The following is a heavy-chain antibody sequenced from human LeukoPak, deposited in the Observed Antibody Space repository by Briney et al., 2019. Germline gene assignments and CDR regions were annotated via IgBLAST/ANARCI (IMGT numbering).Heavy chain of an antibody. CDR3: ARSLGTYWGKDFLNWFDP. V-gene: IGHV1-8*01. D-gene: IGHD3-16*01. CDR2: INPNSGNT. CDR1: EYTFTNYD. J-gene: IGHJ5*02. Sequence: ASVQVSCKASEYTFTNYDINWVRQATGQGLEWMGWINPNSGNTGYTQKFQGRVTMTRNTSLSTAYMELTSLKSEDTAVYYCARSLGTYWGKDFLNWFDPWGQGTLVTVSS.